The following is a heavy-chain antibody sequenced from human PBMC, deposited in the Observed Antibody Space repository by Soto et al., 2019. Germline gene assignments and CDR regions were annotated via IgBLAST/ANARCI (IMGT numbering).Heavy chain of an antibody. Sequence: PGGSLRLSCAASEFTFSNYAMSWVRQAPGKGLEWVSAISYGGGTTYYADSVKGRFTISRDNSKNTLYLQMNSLRAEDTAVYYCARATYGSGTYYLYYYGMDVWGQGTTVTVSS. CDR2: ISYGGGTT. CDR1: EFTFSNYA. J-gene: IGHJ6*02. CDR3: ARATYGSGTYYLYYYGMDV. V-gene: IGHV3-23*01. D-gene: IGHD3-10*01.